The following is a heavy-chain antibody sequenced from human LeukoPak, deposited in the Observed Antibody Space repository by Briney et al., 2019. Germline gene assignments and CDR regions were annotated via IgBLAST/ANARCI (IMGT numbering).Heavy chain of an antibody. CDR2: ISSTSSTI. J-gene: IGHJ5*02. D-gene: IGHD3-16*01. V-gene: IGHV3-48*04. CDR3: ARNAPYDTGIYWSGH. CDR1: GFTFSSYS. Sequence: PGGSLRLSCAASGFTFSSYSMNWVRQAPGRGLEWVSYISSTSSTIFYADSVKGRFTISRDNAKNSLYLQMNSLRAEDTAVYYCARNAPYDTGIYWSGHWGQGTLDTVSS.